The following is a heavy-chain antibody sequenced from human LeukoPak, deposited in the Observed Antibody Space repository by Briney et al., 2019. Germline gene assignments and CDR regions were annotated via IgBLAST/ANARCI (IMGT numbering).Heavy chain of an antibody. CDR2: ILNDGGST. V-gene: IGHV3-74*01. CDR1: GLTFNRYW. D-gene: IGHD5-18*01. J-gene: IGHJ4*02. CDR3: VRHNYGYDY. Sequence: GGAPRPSLSASGLTFNRYWIASGRQAPGEGPVWVAHILNDGGSTSYADSVKGRFTISRDDAKNTLSLQMNSLRAEDTAVYHCVRHNYGYDYWGQGTPVTVSS.